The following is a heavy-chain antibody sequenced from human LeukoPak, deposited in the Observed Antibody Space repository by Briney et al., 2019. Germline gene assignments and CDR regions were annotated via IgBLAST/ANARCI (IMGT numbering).Heavy chain of an antibody. CDR3: ATQGGNQAVPAEDYYYYYMDV. D-gene: IGHD2-2*01. CDR1: GGSISSGSYY. J-gene: IGHJ6*03. V-gene: IGHV4-61*02. Sequence: TLSLTCTVSGGSISSGSYYWSWIRQPAGKGLEWIGRIYTSGSTNYNPSLKSRVTISVDTSKNQFSLKLSSVTAADTAVYYCATQGGNQAVPAEDYYYYYMDVWGKGTAVTVSS. CDR2: IYTSGST.